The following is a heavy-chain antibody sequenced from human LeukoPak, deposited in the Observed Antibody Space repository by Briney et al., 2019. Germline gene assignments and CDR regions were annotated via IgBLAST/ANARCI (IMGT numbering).Heavy chain of an antibody. Sequence: SETLSLTCAVSGYSISSGYYWGWIRQPPGKGLEWIGSIYHSGSTYYNPSLKSRVTISVDTSKNQFSLKLSSVTAADTAVYYCARSGPAVVSLYYFDYWGQGTLVTVSS. CDR2: IYHSGST. V-gene: IGHV4-38-2*01. CDR1: GYSISSGYY. J-gene: IGHJ4*02. D-gene: IGHD4-23*01. CDR3: ARSGPAVVSLYYFDY.